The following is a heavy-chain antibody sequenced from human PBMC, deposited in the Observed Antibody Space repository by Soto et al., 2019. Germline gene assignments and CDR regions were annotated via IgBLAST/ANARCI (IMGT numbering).Heavy chain of an antibody. CDR2: ISGSGGST. V-gene: IGHV3-23*01. CDR1: GFTFSSYA. J-gene: IGHJ3*02. Sequence: EVQLLESGGGLVQPGGSLRLSCAASGFTFSSYAMSWVRQAPGKGLEWVSAISGSGGSTYYADSVKGRFTISRDNSKNTLYLQMNSLRAEDTAVYYCAKDVAVYYDSSGYQGDAFDIWGQGTMVTVSS. CDR3: AKDVAVYYDSSGYQGDAFDI. D-gene: IGHD3-22*01.